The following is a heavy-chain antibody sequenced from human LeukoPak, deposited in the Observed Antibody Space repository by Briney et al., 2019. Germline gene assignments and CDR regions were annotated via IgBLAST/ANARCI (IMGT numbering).Heavy chain of an antibody. CDR1: GGSISSYY. D-gene: IGHD5-18*01. J-gene: IGHJ4*02. CDR2: IYYSGST. Sequence: PSETLSLTCTVSGGSISSYYWSWIRQPPGKGLEWIGYIYYSGSTNYNPSLKSRVTISVDTSKNQFSLKLSSVTAADTAVYYCARARRIQLWLQGGYFDYWGQGTLVTVSS. CDR3: ARARRIQLWLQGGYFDY. V-gene: IGHV4-59*01.